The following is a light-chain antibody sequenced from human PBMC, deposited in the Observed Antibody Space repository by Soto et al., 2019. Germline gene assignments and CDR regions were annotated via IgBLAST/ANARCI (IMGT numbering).Light chain of an antibody. J-gene: IGLJ2*01. CDR1: SSDVGGYNY. Sequence: QSALTQPASVSGYPGQSITISCTGTSSDVGGYNYVSWYQQHPCKAPKLMIYDVSNRPSGVSNRFSGSKSGNTASLTISGLQAEDEADYYCSSYTSSSTLGVFGGGTKLTVL. V-gene: IGLV2-14*01. CDR2: DVS. CDR3: SSYTSSSTLGV.